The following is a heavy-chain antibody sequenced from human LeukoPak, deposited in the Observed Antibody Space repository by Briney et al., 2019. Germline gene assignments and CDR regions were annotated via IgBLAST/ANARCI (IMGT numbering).Heavy chain of an antibody. J-gene: IGHJ4*02. Sequence: GRSLRLSCAASGFTFDDYAMPWVRQAPGKGLEWVSGISWNSGSIGYADSVKGRFTISRDNAKNSLYLQMNSLRAEDTALYYCAIPLCSGGSCYSLGYWGQGTLVTVSS. D-gene: IGHD2-15*01. V-gene: IGHV3-9*01. CDR1: GFTFDDYA. CDR2: ISWNSGSI. CDR3: AIPLCSGGSCYSLGY.